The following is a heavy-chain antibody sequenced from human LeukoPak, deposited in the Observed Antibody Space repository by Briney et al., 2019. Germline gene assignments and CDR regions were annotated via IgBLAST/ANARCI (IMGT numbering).Heavy chain of an antibody. CDR3: ARENIVSTRDFDY. D-gene: IGHD5/OR15-5a*01. CDR1: GGSISSYY. CDR2: SNYRGST. J-gene: IGHJ4*02. V-gene: IGHV4-59*01. Sequence: SETLSLTCTVSGGSISSYYWSWIRQPPGKGLEWIGYSNYRGSTDYNPSLKSRVTFSVDTSKNQFSLRLTSVTAADTAVYYCARENIVSTRDFDYWGQGTLVTVSS.